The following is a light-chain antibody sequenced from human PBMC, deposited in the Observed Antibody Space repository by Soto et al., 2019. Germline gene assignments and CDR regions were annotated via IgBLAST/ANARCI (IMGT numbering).Light chain of an antibody. Sequence: QSALTQPASVSGSPGQSITISCTGTSGDVGAYNFVSWYQQLPGKAPKLIIYHVSKRPSGVPDRFSGSKSGNTASLTVSGLQAEDEADYYCTSYAGTYSFFYVFGTGTKVTVL. CDR2: HVS. CDR1: SGDVGAYNF. J-gene: IGLJ1*01. CDR3: TSYAGTYSFFYV. V-gene: IGLV2-8*01.